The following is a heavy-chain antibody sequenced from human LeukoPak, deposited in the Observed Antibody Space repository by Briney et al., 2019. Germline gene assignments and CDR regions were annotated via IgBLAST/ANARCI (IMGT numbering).Heavy chain of an antibody. CDR2: MNPNSGNT. V-gene: IGHV1-8*02. Sequence: ASVKVSCKASGYTFTSYAMNWVRQATGQGLEWMGWMNPNSGNTGYAQKFQGRVTMTRNTSISTAYMELSSLRSEDTAVYYCARALRGYSGYDSPKYYYYGMDVWGQGTTVTVSS. J-gene: IGHJ6*02. CDR1: GYTFTSYA. CDR3: ARALRGYSGYDSPKYYYYGMDV. D-gene: IGHD5-12*01.